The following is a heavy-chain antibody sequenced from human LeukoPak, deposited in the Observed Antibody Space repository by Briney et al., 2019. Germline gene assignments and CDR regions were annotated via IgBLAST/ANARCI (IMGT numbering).Heavy chain of an antibody. D-gene: IGHD1-26*01. Sequence: GGSLRLSCAASGVTLSSYAMSWARQAPGKGLEWVSGISSSGSGGNTYYADSVKGRFTISRDNSKNTMYLQMNSLRAEDTAVYYCARERGNYYVYFDHWGQGTLVTVSS. V-gene: IGHV3-23*01. J-gene: IGHJ4*02. CDR1: GVTLSSYA. CDR3: ARERGNYYVYFDH. CDR2: ISSSGSGGNT.